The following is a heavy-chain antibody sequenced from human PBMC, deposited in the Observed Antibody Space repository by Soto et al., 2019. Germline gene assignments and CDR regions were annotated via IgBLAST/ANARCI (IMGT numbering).Heavy chain of an antibody. CDR1: GFTFSNCA. Sequence: PGGSLRLSCEASGFTFSNCAMSWVRQAPGKGLEWVSGISGTGRSTFYADSVKDRFTISRDNSKNTVYLQMSSLRAEDTAVYFCAKGNTSGWYFFDYWGQGTPVTVSS. D-gene: IGHD6-19*01. CDR2: ISGTGRST. J-gene: IGHJ4*02. V-gene: IGHV3-23*01. CDR3: AKGNTSGWYFFDY.